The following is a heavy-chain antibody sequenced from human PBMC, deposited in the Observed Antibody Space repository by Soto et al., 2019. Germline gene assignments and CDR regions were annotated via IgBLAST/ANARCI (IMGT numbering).Heavy chain of an antibody. CDR2: IKSKTYGGKT. CDR1: GFTFSNAW. J-gene: IGHJ4*02. D-gene: IGHD2-15*01. Sequence: EVPLVESGGGLVKPGGSLRLSCAASGFTFSNAWMSWVRQAPGKGLEWVGRIKSKTYGGKTDYAAPVKGRFTISRDDSNNTLYLQTNSLKTEDTAVYYCTTDPGRPTGVVVAATLNYFDYWGQGTLVTVSS. V-gene: IGHV3-15*01. CDR3: TTDPGRPTGVVVAATLNYFDY.